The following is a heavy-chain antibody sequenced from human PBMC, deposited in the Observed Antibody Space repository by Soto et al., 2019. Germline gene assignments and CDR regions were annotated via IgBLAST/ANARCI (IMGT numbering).Heavy chain of an antibody. CDR3: ARAPDTPRLYYFAY. CDR1: GYTFTSYA. Sequence: ASVKVSCKASGYTFTSYAMHWVRQAPGQRLEWMGWINAGNGNTKYSQKFPGRVTITRDTSASTAYMELSSLRSEDTAVYYCARAPDTPRLYYFAYWGQGTLVTVSA. CDR2: INAGNGNT. V-gene: IGHV1-3*01. D-gene: IGHD5-18*01. J-gene: IGHJ4*02.